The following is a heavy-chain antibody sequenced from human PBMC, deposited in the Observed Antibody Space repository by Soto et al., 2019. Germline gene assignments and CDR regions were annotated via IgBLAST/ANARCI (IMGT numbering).Heavy chain of an antibody. CDR3: ARGSDGVWNWFDP. D-gene: IGHD2-21*02. CDR1: GGSISSGFYS. CDR2: IYNSGNT. J-gene: IGHJ5*02. Sequence: SETLSLTCAVSGGSISSGFYSWSWIRQPPGQGLEWIGYIYNSGNTYYNPSLMSRVTISVDRSQNHFSLKLTSVTAADTAVYYCARGSDGVWNWFDPWGQGTQVTVSS. V-gene: IGHV4-30-2*01.